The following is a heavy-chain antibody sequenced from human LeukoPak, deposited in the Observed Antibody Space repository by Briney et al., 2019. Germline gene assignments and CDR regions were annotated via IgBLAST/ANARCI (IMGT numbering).Heavy chain of an antibody. J-gene: IGHJ3*02. CDR1: GFSVSSYC. CDR3: ARDPYCSGGSCYDDAFDI. V-gene: IGHV4-4*07. CDR2: IYTSGST. D-gene: IGHD2-15*01. Sequence: SETLSLTCSVSGFSVSSYCWSWLRQPAGNGREWIGRIYTSGSTNYKPSLKSRVTMSVVTSKNQFSLKLSSVTAADTAVYYCARDPYCSGGSCYDDAFDIWGQGTMVTVSS.